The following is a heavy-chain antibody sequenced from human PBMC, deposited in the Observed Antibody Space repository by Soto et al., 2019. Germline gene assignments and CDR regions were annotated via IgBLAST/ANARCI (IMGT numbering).Heavy chain of an antibody. V-gene: IGHV1-69*06. CDR1: GGTFSSYA. CDR3: APILTGYQAVGY. D-gene: IGHD3-9*01. J-gene: IGHJ4*02. CDR2: IIPIFGTA. Sequence: QVQLVQSGAEVKKPGSSVKVSYKASGGTFSSYAISWVRQAPGQGLEWMGGIIPIFGTANYAQKFQGRVTITADKSTSTAYMELSSPRSEDTAVYYCAPILTGYQAVGYWGQGTLVTVSS.